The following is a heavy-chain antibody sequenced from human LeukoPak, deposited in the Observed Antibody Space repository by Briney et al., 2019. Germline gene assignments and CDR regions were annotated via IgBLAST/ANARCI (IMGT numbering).Heavy chain of an antibody. CDR1: GGSISSYY. V-gene: IGHV4-4*07. CDR2: IYTSGST. CDR3: ARDQYYDSSGYYDY. J-gene: IGHJ4*02. D-gene: IGHD3-22*01. Sequence: PSETLSLTCTVSGGSISSYYWSWIRQPAGKGLEWIGRIYTSGSTNYNPSLKSRVTMSVDTSKNQFSLKLSSVTAADTAVYYCARDQYYDSSGYYDYWGQGTLVTVSS.